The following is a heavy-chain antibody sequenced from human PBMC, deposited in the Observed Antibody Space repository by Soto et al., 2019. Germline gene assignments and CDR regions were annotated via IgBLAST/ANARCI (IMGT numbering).Heavy chain of an antibody. Sequence: ASVKVSCKASGYTFTSYGISWVRQAPGQGLEWMGWISAYNGNTNYAQKLQGRVTMTTDTSTSTAYMELRSLRSDDTAVYYCARDRGITMVRGAPGYWGQGXLVTVSS. CDR1: GYTFTSYG. V-gene: IGHV1-18*01. CDR3: ARDRGITMVRGAPGY. CDR2: ISAYNGNT. D-gene: IGHD3-10*01. J-gene: IGHJ4*02.